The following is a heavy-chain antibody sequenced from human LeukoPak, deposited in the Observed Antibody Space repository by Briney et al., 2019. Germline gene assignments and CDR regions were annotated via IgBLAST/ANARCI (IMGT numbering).Heavy chain of an antibody. CDR3: ARMITRSSSFDY. CDR1: GFTFSTYA. D-gene: IGHD3-22*01. CDR2: ISGSGGST. Sequence: PGGSLRLSCAASGFTFSTYAMSWVRQAPGKGLEWVSAISGSGGSTYYADSVKGRFTISRDNSKNTLYLQMNSLRAEDTAVYYCARMITRSSSFDYWGQGTLVTVSS. J-gene: IGHJ4*02. V-gene: IGHV3-23*01.